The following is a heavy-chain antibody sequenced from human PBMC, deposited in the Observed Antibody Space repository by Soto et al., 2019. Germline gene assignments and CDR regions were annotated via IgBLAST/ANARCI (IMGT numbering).Heavy chain of an antibody. J-gene: IGHJ5*02. D-gene: IGHD2-21*01. Sequence: PGGSLRPSCAASGFTFSTYSMNGGRQAPGKGLEWVSYISYTSSTIYYADSVKGRFTISRDNAKNSLFLQMNSLRDEDTAVYYCARDNGLAGSFDPWGQGTLVTVSS. V-gene: IGHV3-48*02. CDR2: ISYTSSTI. CDR1: GFTFSTYS. CDR3: ARDNGLAGSFDP.